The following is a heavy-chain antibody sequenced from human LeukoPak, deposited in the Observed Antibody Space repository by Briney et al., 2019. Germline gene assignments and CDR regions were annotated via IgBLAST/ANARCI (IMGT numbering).Heavy chain of an antibody. CDR3: ARGTGWPQFDY. Sequence: PSQTLSPTCAISGDSASRVSIAWDWIRQSPSRGLEWLGRTYYKSAWYNDYAVSVKGRIIINPDTSKNQFSLQLNSVTPEDTAVYYCARGTGWPQFDYWGQGTLVTVSS. D-gene: IGHD6-19*01. CDR1: GDSASRVSIA. J-gene: IGHJ4*02. V-gene: IGHV6-1*01. CDR2: TYYKSAWYN.